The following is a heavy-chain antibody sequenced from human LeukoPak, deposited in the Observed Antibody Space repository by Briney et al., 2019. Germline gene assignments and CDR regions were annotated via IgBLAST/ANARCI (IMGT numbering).Heavy chain of an antibody. CDR3: ARQIVGGVYNWFDP. J-gene: IGHJ5*02. Sequence: ASVKVSCKASGGTFSSYAISWVRQAPGQGLEWMGWISTYNGNTNYAQKFQGRVTMTTDTSTSTTYMELRSLRSDDTAVYYCARQIVGGVYNWFDPWGQGTLVTVSS. CDR2: ISTYNGNT. V-gene: IGHV1-18*01. CDR1: GGTFSSYA. D-gene: IGHD3-16*01.